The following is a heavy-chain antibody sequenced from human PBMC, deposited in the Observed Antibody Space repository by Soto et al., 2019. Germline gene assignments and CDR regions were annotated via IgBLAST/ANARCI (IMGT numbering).Heavy chain of an antibody. V-gene: IGHV5-51*01. J-gene: IGHJ4*02. D-gene: IGHD6-13*01. CDR3: TRRAGYIDY. CDR2: VYPGDSDT. Sequence: PGESLKISCKASGYSLTSYWIGWVRQRPGKGLGWMGIVYPGDSDTRYNPSFRGQVTISVDRSTSTAYLQWSSLKASDTAMYYCTRRAGYIDYWGQGTLVTVSS. CDR1: GYSLTSYW.